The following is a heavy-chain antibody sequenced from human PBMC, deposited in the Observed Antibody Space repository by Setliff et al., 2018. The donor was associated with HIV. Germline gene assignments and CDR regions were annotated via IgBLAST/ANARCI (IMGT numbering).Heavy chain of an antibody. Sequence: PSETLSLTCTVSGGSISSGGYYWTWVRQHPGKGLQWIGYIYYIGGAYYNPSLKSRVSISVLRSTDQFFLRLNSVTAADTAVYYCVRTNYYYYYMDVWGKGTTVTVSS. CDR3: VRTNYYYYYMDV. CDR1: GGSISSGGYY. CDR2: IYYIGGA. V-gene: IGHV4-31*03. J-gene: IGHJ6*03.